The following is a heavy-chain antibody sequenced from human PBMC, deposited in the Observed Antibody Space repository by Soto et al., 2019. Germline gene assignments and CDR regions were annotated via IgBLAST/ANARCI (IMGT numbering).Heavy chain of an antibody. V-gene: IGHV1-18*04. CDR3: ARVSSSIVVVPDYGMDV. J-gene: IGHJ6*02. CDR1: GYTFISHG. CDR2: ISGKNGNT. D-gene: IGHD2-15*01. Sequence: QVQLVQSGVEVKKPGASVKVSCKASGYTFISHGISWVRQAPGQGLEWMGWISGKNGNTKYAQELQGRVTLTTDTSTSTAYVELRSMRSDDTAVYYCARVSSSIVVVPDYGMDVWGQGTTVTVSS.